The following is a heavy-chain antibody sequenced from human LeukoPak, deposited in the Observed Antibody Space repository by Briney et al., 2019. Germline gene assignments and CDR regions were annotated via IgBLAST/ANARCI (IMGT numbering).Heavy chain of an antibody. Sequence: ASVKVSCKASGGTFSSYAISWVRQAPGQGLGWMGGIIPIFGTANYAQKFQGRVTITTDESTSTAYMELSSLRSEDTAVYYCARGNQHKSLYYYYMDVWGKGTTVTVSS. CDR2: IIPIFGTA. CDR3: ARGNQHKSLYYYYMDV. D-gene: IGHD2-2*01. CDR1: GGTFSSYA. V-gene: IGHV1-69*05. J-gene: IGHJ6*03.